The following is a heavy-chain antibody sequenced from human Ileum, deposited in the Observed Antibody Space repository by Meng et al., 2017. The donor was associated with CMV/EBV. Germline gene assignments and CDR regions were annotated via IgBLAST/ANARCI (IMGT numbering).Heavy chain of an antibody. CDR3: AKEWGTTAGGTRGDFDY. Sequence: GGSLRLSCAASGFTFSSNAMSWVRQAPGKGLEWVSAISYSGDTTSYADFVKGRVTISRDNSKNTLYLQMNSLRAEDTAIYYCAKEWGTTAGGTRGDFDYWGQGTLVTVSS. CDR1: GFTFSSNA. V-gene: IGHV3-23*01. CDR2: ISYSGDTT. J-gene: IGHJ4*02. D-gene: IGHD6-13*01.